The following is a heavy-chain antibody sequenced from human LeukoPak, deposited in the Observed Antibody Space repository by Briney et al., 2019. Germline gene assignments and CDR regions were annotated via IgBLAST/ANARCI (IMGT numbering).Heavy chain of an antibody. V-gene: IGHV3-30-3*01. Sequence: PGGSLRLSCAASGFTVSNTYMSWVRQAPGKGLDWVAVISYDESDEYYADSVKGRFIISRDNSKNTLYLQMNSLRAEDTAVYYCVTPQYHYEAMGFYYYGMDVWGQGTTVTVSS. J-gene: IGHJ6*02. CDR3: VTPQYHYEAMGFYYYGMDV. D-gene: IGHD3-16*01. CDR1: GFTVSNTY. CDR2: ISYDESDE.